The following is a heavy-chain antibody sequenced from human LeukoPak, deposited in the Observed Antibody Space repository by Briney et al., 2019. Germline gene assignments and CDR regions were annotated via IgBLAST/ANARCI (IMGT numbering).Heavy chain of an antibody. J-gene: IGHJ4*02. Sequence: GGSLRLSCAASRFTFSNYWMTWVRQAPGRGLEWVSSVDGGGGGTYYADSVKGRFTISRDISKDTLYLQMNGLRAEDTAVYFCAKQSAGSAAWYSLHYDFWGQGTLVTVSS. CDR1: RFTFSNYW. D-gene: IGHD6-13*01. CDR2: VDGGGGGT. CDR3: AKQSAGSAAWYSLHYDF. V-gene: IGHV3-23*01.